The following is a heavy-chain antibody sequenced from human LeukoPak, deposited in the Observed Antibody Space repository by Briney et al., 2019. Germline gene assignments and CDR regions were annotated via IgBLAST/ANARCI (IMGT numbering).Heavy chain of an antibody. J-gene: IGHJ5*02. V-gene: IGHV5-10-1*01. CDR2: IDPSDSYT. D-gene: IGHD5-12*01. CDR1: GYSFTSYW. Sequence: GESLRISCEGSGYSFTSYWISWVRQMPGKGLEWMGRIDPSDSYTNYSPSLQGHVTISADKSISTAYLQWSSLKASDTAMYYCASYSGYDYRGYWFDPWGQGTLVTVSS. CDR3: ASYSGYDYRGYWFDP.